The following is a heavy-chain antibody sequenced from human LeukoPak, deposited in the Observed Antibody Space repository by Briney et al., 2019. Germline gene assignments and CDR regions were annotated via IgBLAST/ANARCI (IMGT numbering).Heavy chain of an antibody. D-gene: IGHD2-21*02. CDR1: GFTFSNCA. Sequence: GGSLRLSCAASGFTFSNCAMSWVRQAPGKGLEWVSAISGGGGSTYYAASVEGRFTISRDNSKNTLFLQMNSLRAEDTAVYDCAKGRVVTGIDYWGQGTLVTVSS. CDR3: AKGRVVTGIDY. CDR2: ISGGGGST. V-gene: IGHV3-23*01. J-gene: IGHJ4*02.